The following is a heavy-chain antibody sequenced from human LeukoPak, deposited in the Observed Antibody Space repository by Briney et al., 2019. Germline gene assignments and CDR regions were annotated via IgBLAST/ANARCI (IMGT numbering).Heavy chain of an antibody. CDR3: ARDGYDFWSGYYSYYYYYMDV. J-gene: IGHJ6*03. V-gene: IGHV3-7*01. CDR2: IKQDGSEK. Sequence: GGSLRLSCAASGFTFSSYWMSWVRQAPGKGLEWVANIKQDGSEKYYVDSVKGRFTISRDNAKNSLYLQMNSLRAEDTAVYYCARDGYDFWSGYYSYYYYYMDVWGKGTTVTVSS. CDR1: GFTFSSYW. D-gene: IGHD3-3*01.